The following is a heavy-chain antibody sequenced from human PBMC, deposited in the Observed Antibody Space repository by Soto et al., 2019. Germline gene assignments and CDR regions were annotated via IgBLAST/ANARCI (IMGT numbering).Heavy chain of an antibody. D-gene: IGHD3-10*01. CDR2: IIPIFGTP. J-gene: IGHJ4*02. Sequence: QVQLVQSGAEVKKPGSSVKVSCKASGGIFSTYAISWLRQAPGQGLEWIGGIIPIFGTPNYAQRFQGRVTITADESTSTAYMELSRLRSEDTAVYYCARDRDDYGSGNYYNRSDFWGQGTLVTVSS. CDR1: GGIFSTYA. CDR3: ARDRDDYGSGNYYNRSDF. V-gene: IGHV1-69*01.